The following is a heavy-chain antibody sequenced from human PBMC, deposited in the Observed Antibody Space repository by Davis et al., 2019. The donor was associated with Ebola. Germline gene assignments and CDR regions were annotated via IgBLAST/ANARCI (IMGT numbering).Heavy chain of an antibody. CDR2: ISGSGGST. CDR1: VITFSSYA. J-gene: IGHJ6*04. V-gene: IGHV3-23*01. D-gene: IGHD1-14*01. CDR3: AREPTGNYYYFYGMDV. Sequence: GESLKISCTDSVITFSSYAMTWVRQAPGKGLEWVSAISGSGGSTYYADSVKGRFTISRDNSKKTLYLQMNSLRAEDTAVYFCAREPTGNYYYFYGMDVWGKGTTVSVSS.